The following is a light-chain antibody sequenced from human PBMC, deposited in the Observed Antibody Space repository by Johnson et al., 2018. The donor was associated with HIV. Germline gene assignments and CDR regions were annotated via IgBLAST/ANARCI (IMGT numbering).Light chain of an antibody. CDR3: GTWDSSLSAYV. J-gene: IGLJ1*01. V-gene: IGLV1-51*01. CDR2: DNN. CDR1: SSNIGNNY. Sequence: QSMFTQPPSVSAAPGQKVTISCSGSSSNIGNNYVSWYQQLPGTAPKLLIYDNNKRPSGIPDRFSGSKSGTSATLGITGLQTGDEADYYCGTWDSSLSAYVFGTGTKVTVL.